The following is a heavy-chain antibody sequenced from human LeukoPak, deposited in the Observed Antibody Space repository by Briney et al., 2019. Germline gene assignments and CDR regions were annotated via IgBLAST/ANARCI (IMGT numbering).Heavy chain of an antibody. CDR1: GFNFMQYG. CDR3: ARDPSTLLPTDDS. Sequence: SGGSLRLPCVGSGFNFMQYGMMWVRQAPGKGLEWVSTIHPSGINTHHADSVKGRFTISRDNSKNTLYLQMNSLRVEDTAIYYCARDPSTLLPTDDSWGQGTLVAVSS. J-gene: IGHJ4*02. V-gene: IGHV3-23*05. CDR2: IHPSGINT. D-gene: IGHD2-2*01.